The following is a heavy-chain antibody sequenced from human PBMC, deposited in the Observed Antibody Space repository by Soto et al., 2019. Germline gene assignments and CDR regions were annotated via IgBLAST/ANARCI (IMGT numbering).Heavy chain of an antibody. V-gene: IGHV4-34*01. CDR1: GGSFSGYY. D-gene: IGHD3-9*01. CDR3: ARYDILTGYLFY. Sequence: KASETLSLTCAVYGGSFSGYYWTWIRQPPGTGLEWIGEINHSGSTNYNPSLKSRVTISVDTSKNQFSLKLSSVTAADTAVYYCARYDILTGYLFYWGQGTLVTVSS. J-gene: IGHJ4*02. CDR2: INHSGST.